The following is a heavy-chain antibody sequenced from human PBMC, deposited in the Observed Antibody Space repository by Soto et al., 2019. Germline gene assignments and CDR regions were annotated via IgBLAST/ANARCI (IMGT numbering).Heavy chain of an antibody. D-gene: IGHD6-19*01. V-gene: IGHV3-23*01. J-gene: IGHJ4*02. CDR2: ISGSGGST. CDR3: AKEGEHSSGWANFDY. CDR1: GFTFSSYA. Sequence: EVQLLESGGGLVQPGGSLRLSCAASGFTFSSYAMSWVRQAPGKGLEWVSAISGSGGSTYYADSVKGRFTVSRDNSKNTLYLQMNSLRAEDPAVYYCAKEGEHSSGWANFDYWGQGALGTVSA.